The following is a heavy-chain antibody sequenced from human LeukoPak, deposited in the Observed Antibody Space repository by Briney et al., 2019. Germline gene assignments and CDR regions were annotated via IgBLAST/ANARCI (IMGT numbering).Heavy chain of an antibody. D-gene: IGHD3-3*01. CDR2: IKTDGVTT. J-gene: IGHJ4*02. V-gene: IGHV3-74*01. Sequence: GGSLRLSCAASGFTLSSYWMHWVRQAPGKGLVWVSRIKTDGVTTNYANSVKGRFTISRDNAKNTLYLQMNSLRAEDTAVYYCARTYDFWSGSQYYFDSWAREPWSPSPQ. CDR3: ARTYDFWSGSQYYFDS. CDR1: GFTLSSYW.